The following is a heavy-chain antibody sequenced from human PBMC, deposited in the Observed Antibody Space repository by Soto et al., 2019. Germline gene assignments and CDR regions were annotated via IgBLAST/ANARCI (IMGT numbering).Heavy chain of an antibody. D-gene: IGHD2-15*01. CDR3: AKVVIAATRHTDFDS. J-gene: IGHJ4*02. V-gene: IGHV3-64D*06. CDR2: ISSNGGST. CDR1: GFTFSSYA. Sequence: GGSLRLSCSASGFTFSSYALHWVRQAPGKGLEYVSAISSNGGSTYYADSLKGRFTISRDTSKNQFSLRLTSMTAADTAVYYCAKVVIAATRHTDFDSWGQGTLVTVSS.